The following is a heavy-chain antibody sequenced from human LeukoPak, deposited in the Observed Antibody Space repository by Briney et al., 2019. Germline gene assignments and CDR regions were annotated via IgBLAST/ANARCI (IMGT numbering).Heavy chain of an antibody. CDR3: ARFHTSGYYRHFDF. CDR1: GGSISTGGYY. V-gene: IGHV4-31*03. CDR2: IYYSGST. D-gene: IGHD3-22*01. Sequence: SQTLSLTCTVSGGSISTGGYYWSWIRQHPGKGLEWIAYIYYSGSTYYNPSLKSRVTISVDTSKNQFSLKLSSVTAADTAVYYCARFHTSGYYRHFDFWGQGTLVTVSS. J-gene: IGHJ4*02.